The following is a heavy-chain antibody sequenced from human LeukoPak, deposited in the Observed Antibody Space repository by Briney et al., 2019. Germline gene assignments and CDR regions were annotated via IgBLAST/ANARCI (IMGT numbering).Heavy chain of an antibody. Sequence: PSGTLSLTCAVSGGSISSSNWWSWVRQPPGKGLEWIGSIHYSGSTYYNPSLKSRVTISVDTSKNQFSLKLNSVTAADTAVYYCGHAFHIWGQGTMVTVSS. CDR2: IHYSGST. CDR3: GHAFHI. CDR1: GGSISSSNW. V-gene: IGHV4-4*02. J-gene: IGHJ3*02.